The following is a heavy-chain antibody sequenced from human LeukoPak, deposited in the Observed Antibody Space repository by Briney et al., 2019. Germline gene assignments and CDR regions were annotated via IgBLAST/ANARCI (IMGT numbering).Heavy chain of an antibody. Sequence: ASGNVSCKASGCTFSIYAISWVREAPGQGLELMGGIIPIFGTANYAQKFQGRVTITGDESTSTAYLELNSLSSEDTAVYYWAGDVVDFWSGYYTRDAFDIWGQGTMVTVTS. CDR3: AGDVVDFWSGYYTRDAFDI. CDR2: IIPIFGTA. V-gene: IGHV1-69*13. D-gene: IGHD3-3*01. CDR1: GCTFSIYA. J-gene: IGHJ3*02.